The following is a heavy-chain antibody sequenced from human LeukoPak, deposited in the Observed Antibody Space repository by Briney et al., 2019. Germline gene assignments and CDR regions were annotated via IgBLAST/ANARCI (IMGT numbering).Heavy chain of an antibody. CDR3: AKDHTIVVVTVPDY. CDR2: ISGSGDAT. CDR1: GFTFSSYA. V-gene: IGHV3-23*01. Sequence: PGGSLRLSCAAPGFTFSSYAMSWVRQAPGQRPESASVISGSGDATYYADSVRGRFTISRDNSKNTLYLQMNSLRAEDTAVYYCAKDHTIVVVTVPDYWGQGTLVTVSS. D-gene: IGHD2-21*02. J-gene: IGHJ4*02.